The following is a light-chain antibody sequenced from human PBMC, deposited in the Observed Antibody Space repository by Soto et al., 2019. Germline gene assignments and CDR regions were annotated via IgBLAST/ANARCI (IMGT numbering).Light chain of an antibody. V-gene: IGKV1-39*01. CDR2: AAS. J-gene: IGKJ5*01. CDR1: QRIDTY. Sequence: DIQMTQSPSSLSASVGDRVTITCRASQRIDTYVNWYQHKPGTAPKLLIYAASTLQSGVPSRFNGSGSAADFTLTISSLQPEDFATYFCQQSYSFPLITFGQGTRLEIK. CDR3: QQSYSFPLIT.